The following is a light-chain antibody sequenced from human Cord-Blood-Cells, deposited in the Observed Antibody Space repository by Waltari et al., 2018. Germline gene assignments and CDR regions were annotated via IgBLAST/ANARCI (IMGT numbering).Light chain of an antibody. Sequence: EIVLTHSPVTRSLSPGERATLSCRASQRVSRSYLAWYQQKPGQAPRPRIYGASSRATGIPDRFSGSGSGTDFTLTISRLEPEDFAVYYCQQYGSSPGFGQGTKLEIK. V-gene: IGKV3-20*01. CDR1: QRVSRSY. CDR2: GAS. J-gene: IGKJ2*03. CDR3: QQYGSSPG.